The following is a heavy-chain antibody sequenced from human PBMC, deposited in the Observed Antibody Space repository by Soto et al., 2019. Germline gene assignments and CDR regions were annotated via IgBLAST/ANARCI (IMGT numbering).Heavy chain of an antibody. D-gene: IGHD4-4*01. CDR2: IYSGGST. CDR1: GFTVSSNY. J-gene: IGHJ4*02. CDR3: GTPGMMTSPPIDYTPPHY. Sequence: GGSLRLSCAASGFTVSSNYMSWVRQAPGKGLEWVSVIYSGGSTYYADSVKGRFTISRDNSKNTLYLQMNSLRAEDTAVYYCGTPGMMTSPPIDYTPPHYWGQGTLVTVSS. V-gene: IGHV3-66*01.